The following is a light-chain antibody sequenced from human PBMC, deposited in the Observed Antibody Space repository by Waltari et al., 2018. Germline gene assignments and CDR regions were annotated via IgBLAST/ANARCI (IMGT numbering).Light chain of an antibody. Sequence: QSALTQPASVSGSPGQSISISCTGTSSDVGGYDYVSWYQQYPGKAPKLMVFDVSNRHSGVSDRFSGSKSGNTASLTIPGLQAEDEAYYYCSSYSTSSTLVVFGGGTKVTVL. CDR2: DVS. CDR1: SSDVGGYDY. J-gene: IGLJ2*01. CDR3: SSYSTSSTLVV. V-gene: IGLV2-14*03.